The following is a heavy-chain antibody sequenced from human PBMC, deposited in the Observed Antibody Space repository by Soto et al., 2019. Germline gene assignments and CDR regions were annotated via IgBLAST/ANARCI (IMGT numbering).Heavy chain of an antibody. Sequence: SETLSLTCAVYGGSFSGYYWSWIRQPPGKGLEWIGEINHSGSTNYNPSLKSRVTISVDTSKNQFSLKLSSVTAADTAVYYCARVSRRNVLRYFDWSPGLDYWGQGTLVTVSS. D-gene: IGHD3-9*01. V-gene: IGHV4-34*01. CDR3: ARVSRRNVLRYFDWSPGLDY. CDR2: INHSGST. CDR1: GGSFSGYY. J-gene: IGHJ4*02.